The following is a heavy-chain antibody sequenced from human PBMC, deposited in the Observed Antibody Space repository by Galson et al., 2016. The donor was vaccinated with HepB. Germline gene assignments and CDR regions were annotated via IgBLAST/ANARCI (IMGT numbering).Heavy chain of an antibody. D-gene: IGHD5-12*01. V-gene: IGHV5-10-1*01. CDR1: GYSFTSYL. Sequence: QSGAEVKKPGESLRISCKGSGYSFTSYLINWVRQTPGKGLEWMGKIDPRDSYPQYNPSFQGHVTISTDKSVSTAYLEWSSLQAADTAMYYCAGRKFSPGYRWGWHYFECWGQGTLVTVSS. CDR3: AGRKFSPGYRWGWHYFEC. CDR2: IDPRDSYP. J-gene: IGHJ4*02.